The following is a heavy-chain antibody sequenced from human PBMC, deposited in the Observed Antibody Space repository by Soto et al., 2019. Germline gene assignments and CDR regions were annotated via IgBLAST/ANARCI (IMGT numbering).Heavy chain of an antibody. CDR2: MNPNSGNT. CDR1: GYTFTSYD. Sequence: QVQLVQSGAEVKKPGASVKVSCKASGYTFTSYDINWVRQATGQGLEWMGWMNPNSGNTAYAQKVQGRVTMTRNTSISTAHMELSSLRSEDMAVWSCAREREGAGFDPWGQGTLVTVSS. CDR3: AREREGAGFDP. V-gene: IGHV1-8*01. D-gene: IGHD1-26*01. J-gene: IGHJ5*02.